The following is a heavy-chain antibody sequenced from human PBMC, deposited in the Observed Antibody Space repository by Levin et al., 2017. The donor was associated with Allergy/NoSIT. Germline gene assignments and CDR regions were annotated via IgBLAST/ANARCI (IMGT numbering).Heavy chain of an antibody. Sequence: SETLSLTCTVSGGSISSYYWSWIRQPPGKGLEWIGYIYYSGSTNYNPSLKSRVTISVDTSKNQFSLKLSSVTAADTAVYYCARRLCTGGVCIVDYWGQGTLVTVSS. D-gene: IGHD2-8*02. CDR1: GGSISSYY. CDR3: ARRLCTGGVCIVDY. J-gene: IGHJ4*02. V-gene: IGHV4-59*01. CDR2: IYYSGST.